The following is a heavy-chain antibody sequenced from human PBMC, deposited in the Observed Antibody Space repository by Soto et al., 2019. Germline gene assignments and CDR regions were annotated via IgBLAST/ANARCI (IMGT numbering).Heavy chain of an antibody. CDR2: IYWDDDK. CDR3: AHIVVAGLGYYFDY. Sequence: QVTLKESGPPLVKPTQTLTLTCTFSGFSLSSTRMAVGWIRQPPGKALEWLALIYWDDDKRYSPFLKSRLTITKDTSKIQVALTMSNMDPVDTARYYCAHIVVAGLGYYFDYWGQGTLVTVSS. V-gene: IGHV2-5*02. D-gene: IGHD6-19*01. CDR1: GFSLSSTRMA. J-gene: IGHJ4*02.